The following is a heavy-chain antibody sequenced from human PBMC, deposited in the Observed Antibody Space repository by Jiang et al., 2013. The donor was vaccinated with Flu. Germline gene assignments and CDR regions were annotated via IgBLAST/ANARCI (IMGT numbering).Heavy chain of an antibody. CDR3: ARALTYSFDY. V-gene: IGHV1-2*02. J-gene: IGHJ4*02. D-gene: IGHD4/OR15-4a*01. CDR2: INPDSGGT. CDR1: GYTFTGYY. Sequence: VKVSCKASGYTFTGYYIHWVRQAPGQGLEWMAYINPDSGGTIYAQKFQGRVTMTRDTSLNTAYMELNRLTSDDTAVYYCARALTYSFDYWGQGALVTVSS.